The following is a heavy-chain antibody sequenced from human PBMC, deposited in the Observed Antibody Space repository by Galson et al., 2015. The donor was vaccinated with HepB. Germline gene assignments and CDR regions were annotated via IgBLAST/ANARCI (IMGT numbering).Heavy chain of an antibody. CDR1: GFTFSSYS. CDR3: ARDLYCSGGSCYYWYFDL. D-gene: IGHD2-15*01. J-gene: IGHJ2*01. V-gene: IGHV3-21*01. Sequence: SLRLSCAASGFTFSSYSMNWVRQASGKGLEWVSSISSSSSYIYYADSVKGRFTISRDNAKNSLYLQMNSLRAEDTAVYYCARDLYCSGGSCYYWYFDLWGRGTLVTVSS. CDR2: ISSSSSYI.